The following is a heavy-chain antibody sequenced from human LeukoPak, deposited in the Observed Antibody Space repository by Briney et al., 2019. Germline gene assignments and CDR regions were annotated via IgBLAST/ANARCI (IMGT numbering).Heavy chain of an antibody. CDR1: GGSISSYY. Sequence: PSETLSLTCTVSGGSISSYYWSWIRQPAGKGLEWIGRIYTSGSTNYNPSLKSRVTMSVDTSKNQFSLKLSSVTAADTAVYYCARGMRDGYNSRWFDPWGQGTLVTVSS. CDR3: ARGMRDGYNSRWFDP. D-gene: IGHD5-24*01. J-gene: IGHJ5*02. CDR2: IYTSGST. V-gene: IGHV4-4*07.